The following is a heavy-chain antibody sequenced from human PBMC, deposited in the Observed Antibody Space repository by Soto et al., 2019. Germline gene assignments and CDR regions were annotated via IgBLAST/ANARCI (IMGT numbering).Heavy chain of an antibody. CDR1: GGSFSGYY. Sequence: QVQLRQWGAGLLKPSETLSLTCAVYGGSFSGYYWSWMRQPPGKGLEWIGEIDHSGITNYSPSLKSRVTISVDTSKNHFSLKIASVTAADTAVYFCARGQWSDRFLNWGQGTLLAVSS. CDR3: ARGQWSDRFLN. J-gene: IGHJ4*02. CDR2: IDHSGIT. V-gene: IGHV4-34*02. D-gene: IGHD2-15*01.